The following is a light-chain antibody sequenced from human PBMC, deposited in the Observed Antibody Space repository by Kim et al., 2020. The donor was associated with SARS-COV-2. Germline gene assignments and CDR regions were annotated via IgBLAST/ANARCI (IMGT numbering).Light chain of an antibody. CDR2: DVN. J-gene: IGLJ3*02. CDR1: SSDVGAYNF. CDR3: TSFTTRGTWV. V-gene: IGLV2-14*03. Sequence: QSALTQPASVSGSPGQSVTMSCTGTSSDVGAYNFVSWYQQHPGEAPKLMIYDVNKRPSGVSDRFSGSKSVNTASLTISGLQAEDEADYYCTSFTTRGTWVFGGGTQLTVL.